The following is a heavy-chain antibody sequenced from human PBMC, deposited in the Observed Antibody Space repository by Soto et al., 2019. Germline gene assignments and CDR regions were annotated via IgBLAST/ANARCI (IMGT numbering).Heavy chain of an antibody. J-gene: IGHJ5*02. CDR2: VYYNGFT. CDR1: GGPISSSNYY. Sequence: QLQLRESDPGLVKPSETLSLTCTVSGGPISSSNYYWAWIRQSPGKGLEWIGSVYYNGFTYYNPSLKSRVTISVDTSKNQFSLKLTSVTAADTAVYYCARMGDFWSGPGELDPWGQGTLVTVSS. V-gene: IGHV4-39*01. CDR3: ARMGDFWSGPGELDP. D-gene: IGHD3-3*01.